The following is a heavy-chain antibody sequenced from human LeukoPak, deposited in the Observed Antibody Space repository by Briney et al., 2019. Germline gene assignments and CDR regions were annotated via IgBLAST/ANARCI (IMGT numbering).Heavy chain of an antibody. J-gene: IGHJ4*02. V-gene: IGHV3-21*01. CDR2: ISSSSSYI. Sequence: GGSLRLSCAASGFTFSSYSMNWVRQAPGKGLEWVSSISSSSSYIYYADSVKGRFTISRDNAKNSLYLQMNSLRAEDTAVYYCAGEAIAAAGDPDYWGQGTLVTVSS. D-gene: IGHD6-13*01. CDR3: AGEAIAAAGDPDY. CDR1: GFTFSSYS.